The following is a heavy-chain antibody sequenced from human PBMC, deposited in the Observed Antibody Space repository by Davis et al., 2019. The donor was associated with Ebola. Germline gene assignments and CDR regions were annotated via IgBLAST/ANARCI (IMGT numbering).Heavy chain of an antibody. CDR3: ARHDVHNSGYPFDY. J-gene: IGHJ4*02. V-gene: IGHV4-39*01. CDR1: GVSTTSSSDY. Sequence: MPSETLSLTCTLSGVSTTSSSDYWGLIRRPPGKGLEWTGSMTSGVTTYYNPSLKSRPTLSVDKSKNQFSLILRSVTATDTAVYFCARHDVHNSGYPFDYWGQGTLVTVYS. D-gene: IGHD6-19*01. CDR2: MTSGVTT.